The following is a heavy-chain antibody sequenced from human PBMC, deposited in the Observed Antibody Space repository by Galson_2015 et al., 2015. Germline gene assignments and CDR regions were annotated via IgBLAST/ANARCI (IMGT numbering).Heavy chain of an antibody. J-gene: IGHJ4*02. V-gene: IGHV3-23*01. D-gene: IGHD3-3*01. CDR3: AKGHDFWSGYLDYFDY. CDR1: GFTFASYA. Sequence: SLRLSCAASGFTFASYAVTWVRQAPGKGLECVSAISGGGPSTYYADSVEGRFTISRDNSKNTLYLQMNSLRAEDTAVYYCAKGHDFWSGYLDYFDYWGQGTLVTVSS. CDR2: ISGGGPST.